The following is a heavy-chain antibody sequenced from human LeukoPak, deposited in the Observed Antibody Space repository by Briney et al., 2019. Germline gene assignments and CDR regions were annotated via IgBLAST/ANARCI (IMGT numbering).Heavy chain of an antibody. CDR3: ARDAFDI. Sequence: SETLSLTCTVSGGSITNYYWSWIRQPPGKGLEWIAYIYDSGSTMYNPSLKSRVTISVDTSKNQFSLKLSSVTAADTAVYYCARDAFDIWGQGTMVTVSS. V-gene: IGHV4-59*01. J-gene: IGHJ3*02. CDR2: IYDSGST. CDR1: GGSITNYY.